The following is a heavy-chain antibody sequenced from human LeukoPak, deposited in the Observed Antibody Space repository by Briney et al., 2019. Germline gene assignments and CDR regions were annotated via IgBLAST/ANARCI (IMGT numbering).Heavy chain of an antibody. D-gene: IGHD1-7*01. J-gene: IGHJ5*02. CDR2: IYYSGST. V-gene: IGHV4-39*07. CDR3: ARDWAPNWNYVASFDP. Sequence: SETLSLTCTVSGGSISSSSYYWGWIRQPPGKGLEWIGSIYYSGSTYYNPSLKSRVTISVDTSKNQFSLKLSSVTAADTAVYYCARDWAPNWNYVASFDPWGQGTLVTVSS. CDR1: GGSISSSSYY.